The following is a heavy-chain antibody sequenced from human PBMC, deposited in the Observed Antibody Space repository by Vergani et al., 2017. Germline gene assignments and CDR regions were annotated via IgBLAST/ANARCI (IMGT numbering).Heavy chain of an antibody. D-gene: IGHD3-10*01. Sequence: QVLLQESGPGLVKPSETLSLTCSVSGGSMSGYYWSWIRQPPGKELGWIGYMYHSGSTNYNPSLGTRVTISGETSKNQFSLKLNSVTAADTAVYYCGRVADFYGLGSRLLDLWGQGILVTVSS. CDR1: GGSMSGYY. V-gene: IGHV4-59*01. CDR3: GRVADFYGLGSRLLDL. CDR2: MYHSGST. J-gene: IGHJ5*02.